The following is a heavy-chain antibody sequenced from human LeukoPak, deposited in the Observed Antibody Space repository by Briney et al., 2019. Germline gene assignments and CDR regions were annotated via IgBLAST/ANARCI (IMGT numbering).Heavy chain of an antibody. D-gene: IGHD2-2*01. J-gene: IGHJ6*02. Sequence: GESLKISCKGSGYSFTSYWIGWGRQMPGKGLEWMGIIYPGDSDTRYSPSFQGQVTISADKSISTAYLQWSSLKASDTAMYYCARHSPPYCSSTSCYHGMDVWGQGTTVTVSS. CDR2: IYPGDSDT. CDR1: GYSFTSYW. CDR3: ARHSPPYCSSTSCYHGMDV. V-gene: IGHV5-51*01.